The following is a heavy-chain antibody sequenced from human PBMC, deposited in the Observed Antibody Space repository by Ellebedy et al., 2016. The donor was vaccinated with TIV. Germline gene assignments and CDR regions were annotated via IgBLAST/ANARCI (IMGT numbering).Heavy chain of an antibody. J-gene: IGHJ4*02. CDR1: GYTFTSYG. CDR3: ARAPMATVTPREY. V-gene: IGHV1-18*01. Sequence: AASVKVSCKASGYTFTSYGISWLRQAPGQALEWMGWISAYNGNTNYAQKLQGRITMTIDTSTSTAYMELRSLRSDDTAMYYCARAPMATVTPREYWGQGTLVTVSS. D-gene: IGHD4-17*01. CDR2: ISAYNGNT.